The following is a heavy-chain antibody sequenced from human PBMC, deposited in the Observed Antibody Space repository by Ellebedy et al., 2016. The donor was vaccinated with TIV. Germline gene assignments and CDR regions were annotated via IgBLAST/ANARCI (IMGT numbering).Heavy chain of an antibody. CDR2: VTSDGSTT. V-gene: IGHV3-74*01. CDR1: GFTFSNYY. CDR3: AGSSPWELPDY. J-gene: IGHJ4*02. D-gene: IGHD1-26*01. Sequence: GESLKISCAASGFTFSNYYMHWVRQAPGKGLVWVSRVTSDGSTTNYAGSVKGRFTISRDNAKNTLYLKMNSLRDEDTALYYCAGSSPWELPDYWGQGTLVTVSS.